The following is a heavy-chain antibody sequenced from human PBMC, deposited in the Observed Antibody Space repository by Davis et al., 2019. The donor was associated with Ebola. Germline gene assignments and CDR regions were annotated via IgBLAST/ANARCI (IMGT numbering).Heavy chain of an antibody. V-gene: IGHV4-30-2*01. CDR2: IYHSGST. CDR1: GGSISSGGYS. J-gene: IGHJ3*02. Sequence: PSETLSLTCAVSGGSISSGGYSWSWIRQPPGKGLEWIGYIYHSGSTYYNPSLKSRVTISVDRSKNQFSLKLSSVTAADTAVYYCARGGSEADDAFDIWGQGTMVTVSS. D-gene: IGHD3-10*01. CDR3: ARGGSEADDAFDI.